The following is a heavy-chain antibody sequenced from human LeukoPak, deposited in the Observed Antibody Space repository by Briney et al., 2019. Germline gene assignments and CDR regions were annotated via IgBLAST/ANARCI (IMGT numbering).Heavy chain of an antibody. D-gene: IGHD3-10*01. CDR2: IYYSGGT. CDR1: GGSISSYY. J-gene: IGHJ3*01. CDR3: AKPSNYYGSATDAFDF. V-gene: IGHV4-59*12. Sequence: PSETLSLTCTVSGGSISSYYWSWIRQPPGKGLEWIGYIYYSGGTNYNPSLKSRVTISVDTPKNQFSLKLSSVTAADTAVYYCAKPSNYYGSATDAFDFWGQGTMVTVSS.